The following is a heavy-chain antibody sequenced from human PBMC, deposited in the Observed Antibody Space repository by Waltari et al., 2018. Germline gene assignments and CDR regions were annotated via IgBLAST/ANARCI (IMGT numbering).Heavy chain of an antibody. D-gene: IGHD5-12*01. CDR1: GFTFGSSW. CDR3: ASGLGFSGPGV. CDR2: IEENGSEK. J-gene: IGHJ6*02. Sequence: EVQLVESGGGLVQPGGSLRLSCAASGFTFGSSWMRWVREAPGKGVEWVANIEENGSEKYYVGSVKGRFTISRDNAKNSLFLQMNSLRAEDAAVYYCASGLGFSGPGVWGQGTTVTVSS. V-gene: IGHV3-7*01.